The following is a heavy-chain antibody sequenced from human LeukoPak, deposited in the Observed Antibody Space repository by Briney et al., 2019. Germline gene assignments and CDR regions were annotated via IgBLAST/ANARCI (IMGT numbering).Heavy chain of an antibody. CDR1: GGTFSSYA. Sequence: GASVKVSCKASGGTFSSYAISWVRQAPGQGLEWMGGIIPIFGTANYAQKFQGRVTITADESTSTAYMELSSLRSEDTAVYYCAGITQDAYYDSSGSQNYWGQGTLVTVSS. V-gene: IGHV1-69*13. J-gene: IGHJ4*02. CDR2: IIPIFGTA. D-gene: IGHD3-22*01. CDR3: AGITQDAYYDSSGSQNY.